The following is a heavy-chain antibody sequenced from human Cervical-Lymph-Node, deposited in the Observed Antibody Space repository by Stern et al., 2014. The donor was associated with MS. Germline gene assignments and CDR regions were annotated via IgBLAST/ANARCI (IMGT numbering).Heavy chain of an antibody. D-gene: IGHD6-19*01. J-gene: IGHJ4*02. Sequence: VQLVESGGGVVQPGRSLRLSCAASGFTFSSYGMNWVRQAPGKGLEWVAVIWYDGSNKYYADSVKGRFTISRDNSKNTLYLQMNSLRAEDTAVYYCARGLSYIAVAAPFDYWGQGTLVTVSS. V-gene: IGHV3-33*01. CDR1: GFTFSSYG. CDR3: ARGLSYIAVAAPFDY. CDR2: IWYDGSNK.